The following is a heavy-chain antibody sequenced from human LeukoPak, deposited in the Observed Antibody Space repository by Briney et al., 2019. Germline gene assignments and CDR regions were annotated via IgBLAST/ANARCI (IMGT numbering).Heavy chain of an antibody. CDR2: ISAYNGNT. CDR3: ARDRLVGATGGAFDI. V-gene: IGHV1-18*01. CDR1: GYTFTSYG. D-gene: IGHD1-26*01. J-gene: IGHJ3*02. Sequence: GASVKVSCKASGYTFTSYGISWVRQAPGQGLEWMGWISAYNGNTNYAQKLQGRVTMTTDTSTSTASMELRSLRSDDTAVYYCARDRLVGATGGAFDIWGQGTMVTVSS.